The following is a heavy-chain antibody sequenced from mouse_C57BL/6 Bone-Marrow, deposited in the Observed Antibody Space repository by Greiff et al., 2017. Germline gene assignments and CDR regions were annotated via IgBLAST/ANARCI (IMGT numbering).Heavy chain of an antibody. V-gene: IGHV1-81*01. D-gene: IGHD2-3*01. CDR2: IYPRSGNT. CDR3: ARYRKKDGYYVLAY. CDR1: GYTFTSYG. Sequence: QVQLQQSGAELARPGASVKLSCKASGYTFTSYGISWVKQRTGQGLEWIGEIYPRSGNTYYNEKFKGKATLTADKSSSTAYMELRSLTSEDSAVYFCARYRKKDGYYVLAYWGQGTLVTVSA. J-gene: IGHJ3*01.